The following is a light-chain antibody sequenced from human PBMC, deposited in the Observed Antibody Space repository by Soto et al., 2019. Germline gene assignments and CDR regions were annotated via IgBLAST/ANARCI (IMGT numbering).Light chain of an antibody. J-gene: IGLJ1*01. Sequence: QSVLTQPASVSGSPGQSITISCTGTSSDVGGYKYVSWYQQHPGKAPKLMIYEVSNRPSGVSSRFSGSKSGNTAPLTISGLQAEDEADYCCTSKTSTSPYVFGTGTKVTVL. CDR3: TSKTSTSPYV. V-gene: IGLV2-14*01. CDR2: EVS. CDR1: SSDVGGYKY.